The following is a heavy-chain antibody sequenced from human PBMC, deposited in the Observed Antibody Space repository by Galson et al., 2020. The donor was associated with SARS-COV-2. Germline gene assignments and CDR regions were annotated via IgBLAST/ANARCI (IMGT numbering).Heavy chain of an antibody. Sequence: GESLKISCAASGFAFTPYSMDWVRQAPGKGLEWVSSISTSSTFISYADSVKGRFTISRDNAKNSLYLEMNSLRAEDTAVYYCARESVAGLDYWGQGTLVTVSS. V-gene: IGHV3-21*01. CDR2: ISTSSTFI. CDR3: ARESVAGLDY. D-gene: IGHD6-19*01. CDR1: GFAFTPYS. J-gene: IGHJ4*02.